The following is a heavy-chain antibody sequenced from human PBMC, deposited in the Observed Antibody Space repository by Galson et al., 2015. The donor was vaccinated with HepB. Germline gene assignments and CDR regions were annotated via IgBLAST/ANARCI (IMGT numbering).Heavy chain of an antibody. Sequence: SVKVSCKASGGTFSSYTISWVRQAPGQGLEWMGRIIPILGIANYAQKFQGRVTITADKSTSTAYMELSSLRSEDTAVYYCARGPGVDYGSGSYYGAFDIWGQGTMVTVSS. V-gene: IGHV1-69*02. J-gene: IGHJ3*02. CDR3: ARGPGVDYGSGSYYGAFDI. CDR1: GGTFSSYT. D-gene: IGHD3-10*01. CDR2: IIPILGIA.